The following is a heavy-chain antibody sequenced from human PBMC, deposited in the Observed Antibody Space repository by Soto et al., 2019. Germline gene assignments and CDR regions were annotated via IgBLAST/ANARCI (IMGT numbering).Heavy chain of an antibody. CDR2: IYWDDDK. J-gene: IGHJ6*02. CDR1: GFSLSTSGVG. D-gene: IGHD3-16*01. V-gene: IGHV2-5*02. Sequence: QITLKESGPPLVKPTQTLTLTCTFSGFSLSTSGVGVGWIRQPPGKALEWLALIYWDDDKRYSPSLKSRLTITKDTSKNQVVLTMTNMDPVDTATYYCARTSLYYDYVWGSGVWGQGTTVTVSS. CDR3: ARTSLYYDYVWGSGV.